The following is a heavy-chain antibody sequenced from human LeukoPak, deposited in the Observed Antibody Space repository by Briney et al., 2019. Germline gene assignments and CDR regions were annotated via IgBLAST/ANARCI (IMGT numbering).Heavy chain of an antibody. J-gene: IGHJ4*02. Sequence: GGSLRLSCAASGFTFSSYSMNWVRQAPGKGLEWVSSISSSSSYIYYADSVKGRFTISRDNAKNSLYLQMNSLRAEDTAVYYCARDGDGDYVSDYWGQGTLVTVSS. CDR3: ARDGDGDYVSDY. V-gene: IGHV3-21*01. D-gene: IGHD4-17*01. CDR2: ISSSSSYI. CDR1: GFTFSSYS.